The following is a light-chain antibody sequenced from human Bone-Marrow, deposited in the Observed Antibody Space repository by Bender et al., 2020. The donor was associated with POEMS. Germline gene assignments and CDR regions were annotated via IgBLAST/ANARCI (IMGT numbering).Light chain of an antibody. CDR1: TGAVTSGHY. CDR2: DTN. Sequence: QAVITQEPSLTVSPGGTVTLTCGSSTGAVTSGHYPYWFQQKPGQAPRTLIFDTNNKHSWTPARFSGSLLGGKAALTLSGAQPEDEADYYCLLSYTDDRSVVFGGGTKLTVL. V-gene: IGLV7-46*01. J-gene: IGLJ2*01. CDR3: LLSYTDDRSVV.